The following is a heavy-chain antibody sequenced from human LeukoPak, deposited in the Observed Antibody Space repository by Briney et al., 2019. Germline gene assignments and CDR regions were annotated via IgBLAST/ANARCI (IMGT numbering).Heavy chain of an antibody. D-gene: IGHD5-12*01. CDR1: GFTFSSYL. CDR2: ISSSSSYI. J-gene: IGHJ4*02. V-gene: IGHV3-21*01. CDR3: ARDFEHPRHRGYDGGFDY. Sequence: PGGALRLSCAASGFTFSSYLMNWVRQAPGKGLEWVSSISSSSSYIYYADSVKGRFTISRDNAKNSLYLQMNSLRAEDTAVYYCARDFEHPRHRGYDGGFDYWGQGTLVTVSS.